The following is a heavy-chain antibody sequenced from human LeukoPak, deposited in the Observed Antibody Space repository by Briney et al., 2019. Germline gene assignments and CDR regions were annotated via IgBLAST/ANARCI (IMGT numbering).Heavy chain of an antibody. CDR2: IYYSGSS. Sequence: SETLSLTCTVSGGSISSSSYYWGWIRQPPGKGLEWIGTIYYSGSSYYNPSLKSRVTISVDKSKNQFSLKLSSVTAADTAVYYCARRGMRYYDSSGYQIDYWGQGTLVTVSS. J-gene: IGHJ4*02. V-gene: IGHV4-39*07. CDR1: GGSISSSSYY. D-gene: IGHD3-22*01. CDR3: ARRGMRYYDSSGYQIDY.